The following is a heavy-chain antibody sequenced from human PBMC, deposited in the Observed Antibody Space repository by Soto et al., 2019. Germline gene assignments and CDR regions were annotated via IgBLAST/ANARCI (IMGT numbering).Heavy chain of an antibody. D-gene: IGHD6-13*01. CDR3: AKDARQQLAQDSFDY. CDR2: ISGSGGST. J-gene: IGHJ4*02. Sequence: PGWSLRLSCAASGFTFSSYAMSWVRQAPGKGLEWVSAISGSGGSTYYADSVRGRFTISRDNSKNTLYLQMNSLRAEDTAVYYCAKDARQQLAQDSFDYWGQGTMVTVSS. V-gene: IGHV3-23*01. CDR1: GFTFSSYA.